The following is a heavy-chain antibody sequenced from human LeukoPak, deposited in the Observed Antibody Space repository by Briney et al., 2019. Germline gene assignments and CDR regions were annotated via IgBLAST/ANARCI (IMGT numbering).Heavy chain of an antibody. CDR1: GFTFSTYW. CDR2: ISGNGIST. D-gene: IGHD6-13*01. J-gene: IGHJ4*02. V-gene: IGHV3-23*01. CDR3: ARDHRSSTWPFDY. Sequence: GESLRLSCAASGFTFSTYWMHWVRQAPGKGLDWVASISGNGISTYYADSVKGRFTISRDNSQNTLYLQMNSLSAEDTAVYYCARDHRSSTWPFDYWGQGTLVTVSS.